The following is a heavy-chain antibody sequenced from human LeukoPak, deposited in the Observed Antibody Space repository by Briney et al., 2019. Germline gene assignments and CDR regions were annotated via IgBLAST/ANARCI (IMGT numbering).Heavy chain of an antibody. CDR2: ISFDGSNK. J-gene: IGHJ4*02. Sequence: PGGSLRLSCAASGFTFSNYALHWVRQAPGKGLEWVAVISFDGSNKYYADSVKGRFTISRDNSKNTLYLQMNSLRAEDTAVYYCAGGWGVTSSKDYWGQGTLVTVSS. CDR3: AGGWGVTSSKDY. CDR1: GFTFSNYA. V-gene: IGHV3-30-3*01. D-gene: IGHD4-17*01.